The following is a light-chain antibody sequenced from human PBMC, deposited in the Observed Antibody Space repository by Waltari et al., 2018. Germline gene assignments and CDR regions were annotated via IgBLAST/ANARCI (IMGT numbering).Light chain of an antibody. CDR1: QTLGNY. V-gene: IGKV3-11*01. Sequence: EIVLTQSPATLSLSPAERATLSCRASQTLGNYLAWYQHRPGQAPRLLIYDASTRATDIPARFSGSGSGTDFTLTINNFEPDDSAIYYCQQRANWPPYTFGQGTKLEIK. J-gene: IGKJ2*01. CDR3: QQRANWPPYT. CDR2: DAS.